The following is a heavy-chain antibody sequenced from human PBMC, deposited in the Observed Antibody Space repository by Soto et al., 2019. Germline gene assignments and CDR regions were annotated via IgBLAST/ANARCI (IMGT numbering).Heavy chain of an antibody. CDR2: ISYDGSNK. D-gene: IGHD6-6*01. Sequence: GGSLRLSCAASGFTFSSYGMHWVRQAPGKGLEWVAVISYDGSNKYYADSVKGRFTISRDNSKNTLYLQMNSLRAEDTAVYYCANDGGSSSSSLDYWGQGTLVTVSS. CDR1: GFTFSSYG. CDR3: ANDGGSSSSSLDY. J-gene: IGHJ4*02. V-gene: IGHV3-30*18.